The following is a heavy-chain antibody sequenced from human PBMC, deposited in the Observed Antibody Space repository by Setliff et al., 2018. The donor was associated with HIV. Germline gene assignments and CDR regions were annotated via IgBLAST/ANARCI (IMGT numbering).Heavy chain of an antibody. CDR2: ISGSGGST. J-gene: IGHJ4*02. D-gene: IGHD6-19*01. CDR1: GFTFSSYA. Sequence: GGSLRLSCAASGFTFSSYAMSWVRQAPGKGLEWVSAISGSGGSTYYADSVKGRFTISRDNAKNSLYLQMNSLRAEDTAVYYCAREPSGSLDYWGQGTLVTVSS. CDR3: AREPSGSLDY. V-gene: IGHV3-23*01.